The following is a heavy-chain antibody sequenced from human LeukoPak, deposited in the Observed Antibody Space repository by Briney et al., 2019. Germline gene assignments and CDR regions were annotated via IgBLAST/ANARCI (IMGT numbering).Heavy chain of an antibody. CDR1: GGSINNYY. CDR3: ARRPDDHYYYYLDV. D-gene: IGHD6-6*01. Sequence: SETLSLTCTVSGGSINNYYWSWIRQPPGKGLESIGYIYYSGTTNYNPSLKSRVTISVDTSKNQISLKLTSVTAADTAVYYCARRPDDHYYYYLDVWGKGTTVTVSS. CDR2: IYYSGTT. V-gene: IGHV4-59*01. J-gene: IGHJ6*03.